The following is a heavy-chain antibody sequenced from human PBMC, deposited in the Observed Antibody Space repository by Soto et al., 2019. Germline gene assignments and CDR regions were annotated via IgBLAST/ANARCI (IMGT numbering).Heavy chain of an antibody. CDR1: GGSISSGGYY. D-gene: IGHD3-10*01. Sequence: PSETLSLTCTVSGGSISSGGYYWSWIRQHPGKGLEWIGYIYYSGSTYYNPSLKSRVTISVDTSKNQFSLKLSSVTAADTAVYYCAGGPYGSGSYYLWGQGTLVT. CDR2: IYYSGST. V-gene: IGHV4-31*03. J-gene: IGHJ5*02. CDR3: AGGPYGSGSYYL.